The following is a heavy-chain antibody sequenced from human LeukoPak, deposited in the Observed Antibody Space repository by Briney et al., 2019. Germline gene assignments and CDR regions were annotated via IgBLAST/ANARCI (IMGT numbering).Heavy chain of an antibody. Sequence: SETLSLTCAVSGGSISSSNWWSWVRQPPGKGLEWIGEIYHSGSTNYNPSLKSRVTISVDKSKNQFSLKLSSVTAADTAVYYCAREGGATSNWFDPWGQGTLVTVSS. D-gene: IGHD1-26*01. J-gene: IGHJ5*02. CDR1: GGSISSSNW. V-gene: IGHV4-4*02. CDR3: AREGGATSNWFDP. CDR2: IYHSGST.